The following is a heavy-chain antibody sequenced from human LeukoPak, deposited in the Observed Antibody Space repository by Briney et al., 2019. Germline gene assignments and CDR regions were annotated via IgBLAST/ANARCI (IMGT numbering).Heavy chain of an antibody. CDR1: GVSISSSEW. CDR3: GKTDIYFNPIDY. V-gene: IGHV4-4*02. CDR2: IHRDGRT. Sequence: SETLSLTCAVSGVSISSSEWWIWVRQPPGQGLECIGEIHRDGRTRYNPSLKSRVTMSMDYSKNQFSLSVTSVTAADTAIYYCGKTDIYFNPIDYWGPGSLVPVSS. J-gene: IGHJ4*02. D-gene: IGHD3-10*01.